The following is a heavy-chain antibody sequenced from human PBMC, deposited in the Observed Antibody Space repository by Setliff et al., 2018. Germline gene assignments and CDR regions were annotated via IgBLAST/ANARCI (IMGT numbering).Heavy chain of an antibody. Sequence: SVKVSCKASGYTFTAYDIVWVRQATGQGLEWMGGIIPIFGTTNYAQRFQGRVTITTDESTSTAYMELSSLRSEDTAVYYCARERGDIVTTTSYYYYLGVWGKGTTVTVSS. V-gene: IGHV1-69*05. CDR3: ARERGDIVTTTSYYYYLGV. CDR2: IIPIFGTT. CDR1: GYTFTAYD. J-gene: IGHJ6*03. D-gene: IGHD5-12*01.